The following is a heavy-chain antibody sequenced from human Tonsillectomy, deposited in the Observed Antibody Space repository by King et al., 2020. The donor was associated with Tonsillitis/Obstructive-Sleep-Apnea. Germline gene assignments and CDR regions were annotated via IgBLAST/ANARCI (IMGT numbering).Heavy chain of an antibody. CDR3: ARDRYYDFWSGYYTSDYYYMDV. CDR1: GGSISSYY. CDR2: IYYSGST. J-gene: IGHJ6*03. D-gene: IGHD3-3*01. Sequence: QLQESGPGLVKPSETLSLTCTVSGGSISSYYWSWIRQPPGKGLEWIGYIYYSGSTNYNPSLKSRVTISVDTSKNQFSLKLSSVTAADTAVYYCARDRYYDFWSGYYTSDYYYMDVWGKGTTVTVSS. V-gene: IGHV4-59*01.